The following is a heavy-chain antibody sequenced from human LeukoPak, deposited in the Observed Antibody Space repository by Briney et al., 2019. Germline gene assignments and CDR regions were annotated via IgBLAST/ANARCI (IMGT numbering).Heavy chain of an antibody. CDR3: ARDLRGAGYFDY. Sequence: PGGSLRLSCAASGFTFSTYAMAWVRQAPGKGLEWVSTVSDGGGATYHADSVKGRFTISRDNFKNTLYLQMNSLRVEDTAVYYCARDLRGAGYFDYWGQGTLVTVSS. CDR1: GFTFSTYA. J-gene: IGHJ4*02. D-gene: IGHD3-10*01. CDR2: VSDGGGAT. V-gene: IGHV3-23*01.